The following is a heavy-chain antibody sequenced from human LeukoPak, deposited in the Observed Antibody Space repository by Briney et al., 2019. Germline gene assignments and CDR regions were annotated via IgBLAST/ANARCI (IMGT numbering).Heavy chain of an antibody. CDR3: ASAREYCGSAECYEYFQH. CDR1: GFTVGTNS. D-gene: IGHD2-21*01. CDR2: IYSGGST. J-gene: IGHJ1*01. Sequence: GGSLRLSCAASGFTVGTNSMSWVRQSPGEGLEWVSVIYSGGSTYYADSVNGRFTISRDNSRNTLLLQMNSLRAEDTALYYCASAREYCGSAECYEYFQHWGQGTLVTVSS. V-gene: IGHV3-53*01.